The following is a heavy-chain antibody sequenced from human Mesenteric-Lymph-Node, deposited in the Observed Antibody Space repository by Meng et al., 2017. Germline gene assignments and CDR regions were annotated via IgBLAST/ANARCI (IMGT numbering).Heavy chain of an antibody. CDR3: ARDWDWVVWDY. CDR2: IVGSGGDT. D-gene: IGHD3/OR15-3a*01. CDR1: GFTFSSYA. Sequence: GGSLRLTCAASGFTFSSYAMSWVRQAPGKGLEWVSAIVGSGGDTYYADSVKGRFTISRDNAKSTLYLEMNSLRAEDAAVYYCARDWDWVVWDYWGQGTLVTVSS. V-gene: IGHV3-23*01. J-gene: IGHJ4*02.